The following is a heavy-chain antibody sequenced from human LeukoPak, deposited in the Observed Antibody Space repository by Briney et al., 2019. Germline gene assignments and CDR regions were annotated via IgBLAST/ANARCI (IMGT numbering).Heavy chain of an antibody. CDR2: ISSSGSTI. V-gene: IGHV3-11*01. CDR3: ARALGYCSSTSCYPNYYYYYYMDV. CDR1: GFTFSSYA. Sequence: GGSLRLSCAASGFTFSSYAMSWIRQAPGKGLEWVSYISSSGSTIYYADSVKGRFTISRDNAKNSLYLQMNSLRAEDTAVYYCARALGYCSSTSCYPNYYYYYYMDVWGKGTTVTVSS. J-gene: IGHJ6*03. D-gene: IGHD2-2*01.